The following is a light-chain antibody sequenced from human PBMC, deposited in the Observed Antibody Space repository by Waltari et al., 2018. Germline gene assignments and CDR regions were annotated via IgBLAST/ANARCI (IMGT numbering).Light chain of an antibody. V-gene: IGLV2-23*02. CDR2: EVT. Sequence: QSALTQPASVSGSPGQSITISCTGTSSDIGSSKAVPWYQHHPGKAPKLVIYEVTKRPSGVSDRFSGSMSGNTASLTISGLQAEDEADYYCCSYVGYSTYYVFGTETKVTVL. J-gene: IGLJ1*01. CDR1: SSDIGSSKA. CDR3: CSYVGYSTYYV.